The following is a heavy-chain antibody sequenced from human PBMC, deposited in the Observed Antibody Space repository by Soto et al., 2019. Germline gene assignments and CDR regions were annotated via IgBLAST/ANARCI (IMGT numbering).Heavy chain of an antibody. CDR3: ARASSGSYGADV. V-gene: IGHV1-69*02. CDR2: IIPILGIA. Sequence: QVQLVQSGAEVKKPGSSVKVSCKASGGTFSSYTISWVRQAPGQGLEWMGRIIPILGIANYAQKFQGRVTITADKYTSTAYMELSSLRSEDTAVYYCARASSGSYGADVWGQGTTVTVSS. J-gene: IGHJ6*02. CDR1: GGTFSSYT. D-gene: IGHD1-26*01.